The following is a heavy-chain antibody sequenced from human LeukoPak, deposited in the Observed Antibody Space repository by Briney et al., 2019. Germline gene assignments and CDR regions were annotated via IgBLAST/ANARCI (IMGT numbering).Heavy chain of an antibody. J-gene: IGHJ4*02. CDR1: GGSFIGYH. CDR2: TNHRGNP. D-gene: IGHD4-23*01. V-gene: IGHV4-34*01. CDR3: ARDPTTVVTTPYYFDD. Sequence: PSETLSLTCAVSGGSFIGYHWNWIRQPPGKGLEWIGETNHRGNPNYNPSLMSRVTISIDTSKNQFSLKLRSLTAADTAVYYCARDPTTVVTTPYYFDDWGQGTLVTVSS.